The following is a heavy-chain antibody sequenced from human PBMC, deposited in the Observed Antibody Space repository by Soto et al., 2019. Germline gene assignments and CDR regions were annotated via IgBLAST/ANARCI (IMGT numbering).Heavy chain of an antibody. CDR1: GFTVSNNY. D-gene: IGHD3-10*01. CDR3: ATRGGGGGY. CDR2: IYSGGYT. Sequence: EVQLVESGGGLIQPGGSLRLSCAVSGFTVSNNYMSWVRQAPGKGLEGVSVIYSGGYTAYGDSVKGRFTISRDNSKNKLYRKMKSARAGDTAVFYGATRGGGGGYWGQGTLVTVSS. V-gene: IGHV3-53*01. J-gene: IGHJ4*02.